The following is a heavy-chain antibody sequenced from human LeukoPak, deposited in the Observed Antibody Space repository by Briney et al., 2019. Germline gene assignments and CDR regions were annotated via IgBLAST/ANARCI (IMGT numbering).Heavy chain of an antibody. V-gene: IGHV3-23*01. CDR2: FSGSGGKT. J-gene: IGHJ4*02. CDR1: GFSFCTYA. Sequence: GGSLRLFCAASGFSFCTYAVSWVRQAPGVGVVWVCAFSGSGGKTFYADSVMGRFTISRDNSKNTLDLQMNSLRAHDTAKNYCAKDYYDGSGFDYWGQGTLVTVSS. CDR3: AKDYYDGSGFDY. D-gene: IGHD3-22*01.